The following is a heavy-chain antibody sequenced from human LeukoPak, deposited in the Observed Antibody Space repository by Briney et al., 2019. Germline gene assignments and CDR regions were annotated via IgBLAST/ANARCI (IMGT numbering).Heavy chain of an antibody. J-gene: IGHJ5*02. CDR1: GGSFSGYY. D-gene: IGHD6-19*01. CDR2: INHSGST. CDR3: ARKSRSSGWYNWFDP. Sequence: SETLSLTCAVYGGSFSGYYWSWIRQPPGKGLEWIGEINHSGSTNYNPPLKSRVTISVDTSKNQFSLKLSSVTAADTAVYYCARKSRSSGWYNWFDPWGQGTLVTVSS. V-gene: IGHV4-34*01.